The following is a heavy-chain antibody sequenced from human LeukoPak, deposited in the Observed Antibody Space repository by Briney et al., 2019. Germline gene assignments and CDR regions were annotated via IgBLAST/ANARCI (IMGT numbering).Heavy chain of an antibody. V-gene: IGHV1-69*13. CDR1: GGTFSSYA. D-gene: IGHD6-19*01. Sequence: ASVKVSCKASGGTFSSYAISWVRQAPGQGLEWMGGIIPIFGTANYAQKFQDRVTITADESTSTAYMELSSLRSEDTAVYYCARVDGIAVAGHNYFDYWGQGTLVTVSS. CDR3: ARVDGIAVAGHNYFDY. J-gene: IGHJ4*02. CDR2: IIPIFGTA.